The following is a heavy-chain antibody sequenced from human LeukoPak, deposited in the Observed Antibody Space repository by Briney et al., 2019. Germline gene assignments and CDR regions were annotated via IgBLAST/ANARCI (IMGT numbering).Heavy chain of an antibody. CDR2: ISERGGST. CDR3: AKRGIVIRGILVIGYHQEAYHYDY. Sequence: GGSLRLSCVVSGISLTNYAMTWVRQAPGKGLEWVSYISERGGSTSYADSVKGRFTISRDTSLNTLYLQMTSLRAEDTAAYFCAKRGIVIRGILVIGYHQEAYHYDYWGQGVLVTVSS. D-gene: IGHD3-10*01. V-gene: IGHV3-23*01. CDR1: GISLTNYA. J-gene: IGHJ4*02.